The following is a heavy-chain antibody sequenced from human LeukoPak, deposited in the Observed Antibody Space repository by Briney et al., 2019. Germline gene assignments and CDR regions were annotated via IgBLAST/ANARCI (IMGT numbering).Heavy chain of an antibody. CDR3: ARDLIGGWPFDY. D-gene: IGHD6-19*01. V-gene: IGHV3-66*01. J-gene: IGHJ4*02. Sequence: GGSLRLSCAASGXTVSSNYMSWVRQAPGKGLEWVSVIHSGGTIYYADSVKGRFTISRDNSKDTLYLQMNSLRADDTAVYYCARDLIGGWPFDYWGQGTLVTVSS. CDR2: IHSGGTI. CDR1: GXTVSSNY.